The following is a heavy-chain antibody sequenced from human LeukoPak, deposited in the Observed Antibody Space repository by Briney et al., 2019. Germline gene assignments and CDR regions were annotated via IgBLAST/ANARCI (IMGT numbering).Heavy chain of an antibody. CDR2: IYHSGST. Sequence: PSETLSLTCAVSGGSISSGGYSWSWIRQPPGKGLEWIGYIYHSGSTYYNPSLKSRVTISVDRSKTQFSLKLSSVTAADPAVYYCARSDYVGALDYWGQGPLVPVSS. CDR3: ARSDYVGALDY. D-gene: IGHD4-17*01. V-gene: IGHV4-30-2*01. CDR1: GGSISSGGYS. J-gene: IGHJ4*02.